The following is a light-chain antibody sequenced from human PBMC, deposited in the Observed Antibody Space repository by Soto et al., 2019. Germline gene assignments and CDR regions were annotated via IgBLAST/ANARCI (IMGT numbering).Light chain of an antibody. CDR2: GAS. V-gene: IGKV3-20*01. J-gene: IGKJ4*01. Sequence: EIVLTQSPGTLSLSPGERATLSCRASQSVSSSYLAWYQQKPGQAPRLLIYGASSSATGNPDRFSGSGSGTDFTLTISRLEPEDFAVYYCQQYCSSLTFGGGTKVEIK. CDR3: QQYCSSLT. CDR1: QSVSSSY.